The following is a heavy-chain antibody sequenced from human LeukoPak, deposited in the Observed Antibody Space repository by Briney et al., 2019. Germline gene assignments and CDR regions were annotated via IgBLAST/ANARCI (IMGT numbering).Heavy chain of an antibody. D-gene: IGHD1-14*01. V-gene: IGHV3-53*01. CDR2: IYSGGST. Sequence: GGSLRLSCAASGFTVSSNYMSWVRQAPGKGLEWVSVIYSGGSTYYADSVKGRFTISRDNSKNTLYLQMNSLRAEDTAVYYCARDPDQYVVDGGYWGQGTLVTVSS. CDR3: ARDPDQYVVDGGY. CDR1: GFTVSSNY. J-gene: IGHJ4*02.